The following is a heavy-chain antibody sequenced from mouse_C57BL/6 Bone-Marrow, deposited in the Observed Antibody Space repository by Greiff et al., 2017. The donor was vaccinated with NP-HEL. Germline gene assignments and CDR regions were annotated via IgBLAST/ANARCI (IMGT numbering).Heavy chain of an antibody. CDR2: INPSTGGT. V-gene: IGHV1-42*01. D-gene: IGHD1-1*01. CDR3: ASYYYGSIDY. Sequence: DVQLQESGPELVKPGASVKISCKASGYSFTGYYMNWVKQSPEKSLEWIGEINPSTGGTTYNQKFKAKATLTVDKSSSTAYMQLKSLTSEDSQVDCCASYYYGSIDYWGQGTTLTVS. CDR1: GYSFTGYY. J-gene: IGHJ2*01.